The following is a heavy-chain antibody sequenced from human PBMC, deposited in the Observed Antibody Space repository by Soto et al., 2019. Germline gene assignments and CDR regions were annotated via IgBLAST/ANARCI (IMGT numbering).Heavy chain of an antibody. CDR2: LYYCGNT. D-gene: IGHD2-15*01. J-gene: IGHJ5*02. CDR3: ARGGGSTFNWFDP. Sequence: QLQLQESGPGLVKPSETLSLTCTVSGGSISSFNYFWGWIRQPPGKGLEWIGSLYYCGNTYYNPSLQSRGTITVDTSKRQCTLTLRSVTAADTAVYYCARGGGSTFNWFDPWGQGTLVTVSP. V-gene: IGHV4-39*01. CDR1: GGSISSFNYF.